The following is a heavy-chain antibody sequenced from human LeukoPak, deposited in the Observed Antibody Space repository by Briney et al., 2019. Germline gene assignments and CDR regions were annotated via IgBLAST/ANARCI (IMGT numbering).Heavy chain of an antibody. CDR1: GFTFSSYG. Sequence: SGGSLRLSCAASGFTFSSYGMHWVRQAPGKGLEWVAVIWYDGSNKYYADSVKGRFTISRDNSKNTLYLQMNSLRAEDTAVYYCAKTQRFGIVGATGAFDIWGQGTMVTVSS. CDR3: AKTQRFGIVGATGAFDI. CDR2: IWYDGSNK. V-gene: IGHV3-33*06. D-gene: IGHD1-26*01. J-gene: IGHJ3*02.